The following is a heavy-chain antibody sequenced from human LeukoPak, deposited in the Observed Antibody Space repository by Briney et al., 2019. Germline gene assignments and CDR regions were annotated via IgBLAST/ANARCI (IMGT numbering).Heavy chain of an antibody. CDR1: GGTFSSYA. V-gene: IGHV1-69*05. CDR3: ARDNYAGANWFDP. CDR2: IFPIFGTA. D-gene: IGHD1-7*01. Sequence: EASVKVSCKASGGTFSSYAISWVRQAPGQGLEWMGGIFPIFGTANYAQKFQGRVTITTDESTSTAYMELSSLRSEDTAVYYCARDNYAGANWFDPWGQGTLVTVSS. J-gene: IGHJ5*02.